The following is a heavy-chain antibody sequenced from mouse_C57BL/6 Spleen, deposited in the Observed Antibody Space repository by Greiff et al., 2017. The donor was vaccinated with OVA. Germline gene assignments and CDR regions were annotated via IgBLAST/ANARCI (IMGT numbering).Heavy chain of an antibody. Sequence: QVQLQQPGAELVMPGASVKLSCKASGYTFTSYWMPWVKQRPGQGLEWIGEIDPSDSYTNYNQKFKGKSTLTVDKSSSTAYMQLSSLTSEDAAVYYCASYYYGSSSWFAYWGQGTLVTVSA. CDR3: ASYYYGSSSWFAY. V-gene: IGHV1-69*01. D-gene: IGHD1-1*01. J-gene: IGHJ3*01. CDR2: IDPSDSYT. CDR1: GYTFTSYW.